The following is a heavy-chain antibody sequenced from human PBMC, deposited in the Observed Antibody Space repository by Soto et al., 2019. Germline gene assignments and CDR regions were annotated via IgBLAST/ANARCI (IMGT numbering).Heavy chain of an antibody. D-gene: IGHD6-19*01. CDR1: GFTVSSNY. V-gene: IGHV3-53*01. CDR3: ARDRQWHAPHY. J-gene: IGHJ4*02. Sequence: GGSLRLSCAASGFTVSSNYMSWVRQAPGKGLEWVSVIYSGGSTYYADSVKGRFTISRDNSKNTLYLQMNSLRAEDTAVYYCARDRQWHAPHYWGQGTLVTVSS. CDR2: IYSGGST.